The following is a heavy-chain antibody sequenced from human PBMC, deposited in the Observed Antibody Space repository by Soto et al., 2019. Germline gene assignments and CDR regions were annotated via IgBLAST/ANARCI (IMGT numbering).Heavy chain of an antibody. V-gene: IGHV3-23*01. CDR3: ARERDKSPDRLYFGH. CDR1: VFTFSSYA. Sequence: PRRSLRLSCAASVFTFSSYAMTLVRQAPGKGLEWVSAISGGGDSIYYADSVKGRFTISRAHSKNTLYLQMHSLRAEDTAVYCWARERDKSPDRLYFGHGRQGTLVTV. CDR2: ISGGGDSI. J-gene: IGHJ4*02.